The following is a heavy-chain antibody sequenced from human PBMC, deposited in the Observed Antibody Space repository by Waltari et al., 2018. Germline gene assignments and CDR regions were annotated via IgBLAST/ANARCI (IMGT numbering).Heavy chain of an antibody. Sequence: QVQLVQSGAEVKKPGASVKVSCKASGYTFTGYYMHWVRQAPGQGLEWMGRINPNSGGTNYEQKFQGRGTMTRDTSISTAYMELSRLRSDDTAVYYCARGKNIAAAGGNYNWFDPWGQGTLVTVSS. CDR2: INPNSGGT. CDR1: GYTFTGYY. J-gene: IGHJ5*02. V-gene: IGHV1-2*06. D-gene: IGHD6-13*01. CDR3: ARGKNIAAAGGNYNWFDP.